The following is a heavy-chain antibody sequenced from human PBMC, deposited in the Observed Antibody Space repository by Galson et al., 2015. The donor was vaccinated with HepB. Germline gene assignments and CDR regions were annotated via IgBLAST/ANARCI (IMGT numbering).Heavy chain of an antibody. J-gene: IGHJ3*02. CDR1: GGTFSSYA. CDR3: ARERDGYNYPDDAFDI. D-gene: IGHD5-24*01. CDR2: IIPIFGTA. Sequence: SCKASGGTFSSYAISWVRPAPGQGLEWMGGIIPIFGTANYAQKFQGRVTITADKSTSTAYMELSSLRSEDTAVYYCARERDGYNYPDDAFDIWGQGTMVTVSS. V-gene: IGHV1-69*06.